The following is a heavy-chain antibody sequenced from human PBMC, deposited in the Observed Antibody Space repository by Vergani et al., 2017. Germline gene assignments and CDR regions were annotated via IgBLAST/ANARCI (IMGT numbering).Heavy chain of an antibody. CDR1: GFTFSDHY. CDR2: TRNKANSYTT. V-gene: IGHV3-72*01. Sequence: VQLVESGGGLVKPGGSLRLSCAASGFTFSDHYMDWVRQAPGKGLEWVGRTRNKANSYTTEYAASVKGRFTISRDDSKNSLYLQMNSLKTEDTAVYYCAREQYCSSTSCYAPGDFWSVSKRGGYYYYGMDVWGQGTTVTVSS. J-gene: IGHJ6*02. CDR3: AREQYCSSTSCYAPGDFWSVSKRGGYYYYGMDV. D-gene: IGHD2-2*01.